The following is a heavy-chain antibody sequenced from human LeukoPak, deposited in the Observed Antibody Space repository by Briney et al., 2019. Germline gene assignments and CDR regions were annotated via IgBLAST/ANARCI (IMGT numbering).Heavy chain of an antibody. CDR2: ITPNADRA. D-gene: IGHD3-22*01. Sequence: GGSLRLSCAASGFTFGSYGMSWVRQAPGKGLEWVSFITPNADRASYADSVKGRFTISRDNPRNTLYMQMNSLRAEDTAVYYSAIMRGYYDGSGYWVQWGQGTLVTVSS. J-gene: IGHJ1*01. CDR3: AIMRGYYDGSGYWVQ. V-gene: IGHV3-23*01. CDR1: GFTFGSYG.